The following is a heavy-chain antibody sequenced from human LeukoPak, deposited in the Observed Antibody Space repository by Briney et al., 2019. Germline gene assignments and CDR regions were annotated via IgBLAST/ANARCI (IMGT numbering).Heavy chain of an antibody. CDR2: IIPIFDTA. CDR1: GGTFSSYS. V-gene: IGHV1-69*13. D-gene: IGHD1-26*01. J-gene: IGHJ6*02. CDR3: ARISLGAIWGYYYGMDV. Sequence: ASVKVSCKASGGTFSSYSISWVRQAPGQGLEWMGGIIPIFDTADYTQKFQGRVTITADESTSTAYMELSSLRSEDTAVFYCARISLGAIWGYYYGMDVWGQGTTVTVSS.